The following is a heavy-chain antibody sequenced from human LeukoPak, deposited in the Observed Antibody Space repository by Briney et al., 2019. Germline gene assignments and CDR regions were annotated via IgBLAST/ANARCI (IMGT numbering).Heavy chain of an antibody. CDR1: GGSVSSGSYY. CDR2: IYDTGIT. D-gene: IGHD1/OR15-1a*01. V-gene: IGHV4-61*01. CDR3: AKWISKRRAVTGTFDS. J-gene: IGHJ5*01. Sequence: RPSETLSLTCAVSGGSVSSGSYYWSWIRQSPGKGLEWIGYIYDTGITDYNPSLRSRVTISVDMSKNQFSLKLSSVTAADTAVYYCAKWISKRRAVTGTFDSWGQGTLVTVSS.